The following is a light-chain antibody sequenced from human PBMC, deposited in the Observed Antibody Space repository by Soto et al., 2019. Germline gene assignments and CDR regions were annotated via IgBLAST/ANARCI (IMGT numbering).Light chain of an antibody. V-gene: IGKV3-15*01. J-gene: IGKJ5*01. CDR3: QQYSNWPPAIT. Sequence: EIVLTQSAATLSVSPGERATLSCWATETVSTNLAWFQRKAGKPPRLLIYGSSTRATGVPDRFSGSGSGKEFALIISSLQSEHVAVYYCQQYSNWPPAITFGQGTRREIK. CDR1: ETVSTN. CDR2: GSS.